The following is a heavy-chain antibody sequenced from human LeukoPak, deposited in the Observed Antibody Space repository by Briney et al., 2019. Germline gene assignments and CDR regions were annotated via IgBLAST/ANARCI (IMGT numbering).Heavy chain of an antibody. CDR2: MSYSGST. J-gene: IGHJ5*02. CDR1: GGSLTSYY. D-gene: IGHD6-13*01. Sequence: SETLSLTCTVSGGSLTSYYWSWIRQPPGKGLEWIGHMSYSGSTNYNPSLKSRVAISLDAPKNQFSLKLSSVTAADTAVYYCARNRGGAAAGFDPWGQGTLVTVSS. V-gene: IGHV4-59*01. CDR3: ARNRGGAAAGFDP.